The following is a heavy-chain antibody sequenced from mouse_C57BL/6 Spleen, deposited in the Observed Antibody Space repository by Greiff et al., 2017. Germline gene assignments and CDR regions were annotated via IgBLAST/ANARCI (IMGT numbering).Heavy chain of an antibody. V-gene: IGHV1-53*01. CDR3: AAYSNYVGGYMDY. CDR1: GYTFTSYW. J-gene: IGHJ4*01. CDR2: INPSNGGT. D-gene: IGHD2-5*01. Sequence: QVQLQQPGTELVKPGASVKLSCKASGYTFTSYWMHWVKQRPGQGLEWIGNINPSNGGTNYNEKFKSKATLTVDKSSSTAYMQLSSLTSEDSAVXYCAAYSNYVGGYMDYWGQGTSVTVSS.